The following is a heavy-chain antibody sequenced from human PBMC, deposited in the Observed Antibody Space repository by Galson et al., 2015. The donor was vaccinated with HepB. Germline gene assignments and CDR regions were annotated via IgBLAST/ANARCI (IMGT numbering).Heavy chain of an antibody. V-gene: IGHV1-58*01. Sequence: SVKVSCKASGFTFTSSAVQWVRQARGQRLEWIGWIVVGSGNANYAQNFQERVTITRDMSTSTAYMELSGLRSEDTAVYYCASLSCRGGNCCGGCSYDYWGQGTLVTVSS. CDR1: GFTFTSSA. D-gene: IGHD2-15*01. CDR3: ASLSCRGGNCCGGCSYDY. J-gene: IGHJ4*02. CDR2: IVVGSGNA.